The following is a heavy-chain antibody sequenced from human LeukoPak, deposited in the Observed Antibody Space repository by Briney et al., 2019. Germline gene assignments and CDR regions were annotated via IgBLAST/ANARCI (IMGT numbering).Heavy chain of an antibody. CDR1: GYTFTSYD. V-gene: IGHV1-8*02. CDR2: MNPNSGNT. J-gene: IGHJ6*03. Sequence: ASVKVSCKASGYTFTSYDINWVRQATGQELEWMGWMNPNSGNTGYAQKFQGRVTMTRNTSISTAYMELSSLRSEDTAVYYCARDVHDYGDQGLYYYYYMDVWGKGTTVTVSS. D-gene: IGHD4-17*01. CDR3: ARDVHDYGDQGLYYYYYMDV.